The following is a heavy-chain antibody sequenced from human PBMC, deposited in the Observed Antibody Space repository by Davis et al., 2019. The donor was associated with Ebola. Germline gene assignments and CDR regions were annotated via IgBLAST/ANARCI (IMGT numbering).Heavy chain of an antibody. D-gene: IGHD2-8*02. V-gene: IGHV1-18*04. CDR2: INPHNGNT. CDR1: GYTFTNYG. J-gene: IGHJ3*02. CDR3: VKTRSNWWNDALEI. Sequence: ASVKVSCKASGYTFTNYGITWVRQAPGQGLEWVGWINPHNGNTNYAQNVQGRVTMTTDTSTSTAYMEVGSLRPEDTAVYYCVKTRSNWWNDALEIWGRGTMVIVSS.